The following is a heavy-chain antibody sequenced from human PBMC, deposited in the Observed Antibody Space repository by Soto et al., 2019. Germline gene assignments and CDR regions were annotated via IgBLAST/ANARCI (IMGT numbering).Heavy chain of an antibody. CDR2: INHSGST. J-gene: IGHJ5*02. CDR1: GGSFSGYY. CDR3: ARLYSSSSESGYNWFDP. Sequence: PSETLSLTCAVYGGSFSGYYWSWIRQPPGKGLEWIGEINHSGSTNYNPSLKSRVTISVDTSKNQFSLKLSSVTAADTAVYYCARLYSSSSESGYNWFDPWGQGTLVTVSS. V-gene: IGHV4-34*01. D-gene: IGHD6-6*01.